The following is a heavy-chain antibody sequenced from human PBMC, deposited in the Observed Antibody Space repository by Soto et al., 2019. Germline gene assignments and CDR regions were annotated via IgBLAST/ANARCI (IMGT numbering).Heavy chain of an antibody. D-gene: IGHD7-27*01. CDR3: ARGWGRIFDY. Sequence: QVQLQQWGAGLLKPSETLSLTCAVYGGSLSGYYWNWIRQPPGKGLEWMGEINHSGSTNYNPSLKSRDTKSIDTSKNQFSLKLSSVAAADTAVYYCARGWGRIFDYWGQGMLVTVSS. V-gene: IGHV4-34*01. J-gene: IGHJ4*02. CDR1: GGSLSGYY. CDR2: INHSGST.